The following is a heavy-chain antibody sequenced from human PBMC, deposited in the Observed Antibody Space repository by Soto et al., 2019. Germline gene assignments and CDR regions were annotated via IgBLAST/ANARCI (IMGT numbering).Heavy chain of an antibody. J-gene: IGHJ4*02. CDR2: TIPMFATA. Sequence: QVHLVQSGAEVKKPGSSVKVSCKASGGSFSNYIFAWVRQAPGQGLEWMGGTIPMFATAQYAQKLQGRVTINADESTSTVYMDLTSLTSDDTAVYYCARGLFGQQWLVGFDTWGQGTLVTVSS. D-gene: IGHD6-19*01. CDR1: GGSFSNYI. V-gene: IGHV1-69*01. CDR3: ARGLFGQQWLVGFDT.